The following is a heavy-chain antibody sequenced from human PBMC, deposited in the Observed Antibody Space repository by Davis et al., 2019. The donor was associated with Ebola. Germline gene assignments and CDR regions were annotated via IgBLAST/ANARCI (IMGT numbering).Heavy chain of an antibody. J-gene: IGHJ4*02. CDR1: GFTFSNAW. D-gene: IGHD6-13*01. Sequence: PGGSLRLSCTASGFTFSNAWMSWVRQAPGKGLEWVGRIKSKTDGGTADYAAPVKTRFTISRDDSKNTLYLQMSSLKTEDTAVYYCTTGYSTSWYPDYWGQGTLVTVSS. CDR3: TTGYSTSWYPDY. V-gene: IGHV3-15*01. CDR2: IKSKTDGGTA.